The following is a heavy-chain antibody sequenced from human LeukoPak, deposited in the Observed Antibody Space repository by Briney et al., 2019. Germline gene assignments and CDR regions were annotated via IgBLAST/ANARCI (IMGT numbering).Heavy chain of an antibody. J-gene: IGHJ4*02. CDR1: GFTFSSYA. CDR3: VRPITYYGFSD. Sequence: PGGSLRLSCAASGFTFSSYAMSWVRQAPGKGLEWVSAISGSGGSTYYADSVKGRFTISRDNSKNTLYLQMNSLRAEDTAVYYCVRPITYYGFSDWGQGTLITVSS. D-gene: IGHD3-3*01. V-gene: IGHV3-23*01. CDR2: ISGSGGST.